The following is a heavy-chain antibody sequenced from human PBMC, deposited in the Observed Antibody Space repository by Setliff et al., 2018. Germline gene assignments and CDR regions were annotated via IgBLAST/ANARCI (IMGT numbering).Heavy chain of an antibody. J-gene: IGHJ4*02. CDR3: ARDTYNSESYGPRSFDF. CDR1: GYTFTRYG. Sequence: ASVKVSCKASGYTFTRYGISWVRQAPGQGLEWMGWISVYNSNTNYAEKLRGTVPMTTDTSTSTAYVELRSLTSDDTAVDYCARDTYNSESYGPRSFDFWGQGTLVTVSS. CDR2: ISVYNSNT. V-gene: IGHV1-18*01. D-gene: IGHD6-25*01.